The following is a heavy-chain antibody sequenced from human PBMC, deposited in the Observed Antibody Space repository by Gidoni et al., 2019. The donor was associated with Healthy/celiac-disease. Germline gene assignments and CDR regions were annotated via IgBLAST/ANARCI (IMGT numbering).Heavy chain of an antibody. CDR3: ARAIAVAGTDY. V-gene: IGHV1-8*01. D-gene: IGHD6-19*01. Sequence: QVQLVQSAADVKKPRASVPVSCQASGYTFTSYDINCVRQATGQGLEWMGWMNPNSGNTGYAQKFQGRVTMTRNTSISTAYMELSSLRSEDTAVYYCARAIAVAGTDYWGQGTLVTVSS. CDR1: GYTFTSYD. CDR2: MNPNSGNT. J-gene: IGHJ4*02.